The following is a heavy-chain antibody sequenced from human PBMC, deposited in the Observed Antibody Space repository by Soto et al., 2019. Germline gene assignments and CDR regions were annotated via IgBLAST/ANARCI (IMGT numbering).Heavy chain of an antibody. V-gene: IGHV5-51*03. Sequence: EVQLVQSGAEVKKTGESLKISCQASGYTFTKYWVGWVRQMPGKGLEWMGIIYPDDSDTRYSPSFQGHVTISADKSISTAYRQWSSLKASDSATYYCARRDMLTGYVYFDYWRQGTQVTVSS. CDR2: IYPDDSDT. CDR3: ARRDMLTGYVYFDY. D-gene: IGHD3-9*01. J-gene: IGHJ4*02. CDR1: GYTFTKYW.